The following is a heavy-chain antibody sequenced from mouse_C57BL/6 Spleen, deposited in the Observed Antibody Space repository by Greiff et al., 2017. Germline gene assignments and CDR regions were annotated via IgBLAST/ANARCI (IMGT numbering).Heavy chain of an antibody. J-gene: IGHJ4*01. Sequence: QVQLQQSGAELVRPGSSVKLSCKASGYTFTSYWMDWVKQRPGQGLEWIGNIYPSDSETHYNQKFKDKATLTVDKSSSTAYMQLSSLTSEDSAVYYCARSILRWGAMDYWGQGTSVTVSS. CDR1: GYTFTSYW. D-gene: IGHD1-1*01. CDR2: IYPSDSET. CDR3: ARSILRWGAMDY. V-gene: IGHV1-61*01.